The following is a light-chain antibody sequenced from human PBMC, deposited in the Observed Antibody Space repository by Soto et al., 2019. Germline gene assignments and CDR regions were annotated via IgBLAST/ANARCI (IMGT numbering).Light chain of an antibody. CDR3: CSYTARSTWV. CDR1: SSDVGAYNF. CDR2: DVS. J-gene: IGLJ3*02. Sequence: QAVLTQPRSVSESPGQSVTISCAGTSSDVGAYNFVSWYQQHPGKAPKLMIYDVSKRPSGVPDRFSGSKSGNTASLTISGLQAEDEDDYYCCSYTARSTWVFGGGTKLTVL. V-gene: IGLV2-11*01.